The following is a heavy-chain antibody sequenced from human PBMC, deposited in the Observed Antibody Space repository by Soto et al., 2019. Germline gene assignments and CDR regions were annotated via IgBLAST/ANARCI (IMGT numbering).Heavy chain of an antibody. V-gene: IGHV1-18*01. CDR1: GYTFTSYG. CDR3: ARDSDYGSGGYYGMDV. Sequence: ASVKVSCKASGYTFTSYGISWVRQAPGQGLEWMGWISAYNGNTNYAQKLQGRVTMTTDTSTSTAYMELRSLRSDDTAVYYCARDSDYGSGGYYGMDVCGQGTTVTVS. D-gene: IGHD3-10*01. J-gene: IGHJ6*02. CDR2: ISAYNGNT.